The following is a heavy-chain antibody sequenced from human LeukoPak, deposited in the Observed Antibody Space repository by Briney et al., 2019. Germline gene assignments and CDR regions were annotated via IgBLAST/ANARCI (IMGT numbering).Heavy chain of an antibody. J-gene: IGHJ4*02. CDR1: GGSISSYY. V-gene: IGHV4-59*12. Sequence: PSETLSLTCTVSGGSISSYYWSWIRQPPGKGLEWIGYIYYSGSTNYNPSLKSRVTMSVDTSKNQFSMKLNSVTAADTAVYYCAREFRDWGQGTLVTVSS. CDR3: AREFRD. CDR2: IYYSGST.